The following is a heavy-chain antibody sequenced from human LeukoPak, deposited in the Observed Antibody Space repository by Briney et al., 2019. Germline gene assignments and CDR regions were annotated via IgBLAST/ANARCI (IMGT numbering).Heavy chain of an antibody. V-gene: IGHV1-18*01. J-gene: IGHJ4*02. Sequence: ASVKVSCKASGYTFTSYGISWVRQAPGQGLEWMGWISAYNGNTNYAQKFQGRVTMTRDTSISTAYMELSRLRSDDTAVYYCARSLGYSGYEGYFDYWGQGTLVTVSS. CDR1: GYTFTSYG. CDR3: ARSLGYSGYEGYFDY. D-gene: IGHD5-12*01. CDR2: ISAYNGNT.